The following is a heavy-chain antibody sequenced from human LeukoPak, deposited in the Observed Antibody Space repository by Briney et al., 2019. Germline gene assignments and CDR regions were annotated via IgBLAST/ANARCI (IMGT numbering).Heavy chain of an antibody. D-gene: IGHD4-17*01. Sequence: ASVKVSCKASGYTFTGYYMHWVRQAPGQGLEWMGWINPNSGGTNYAQKFQGRVTMTRDTSISTAYMELSRLRSDDTAVYYCARDVGRPVTTGYYYYYMDVWGKGTTVTVSS. V-gene: IGHV1-2*02. J-gene: IGHJ6*03. CDR3: ARDVGRPVTTGYYYYYMDV. CDR1: GYTFTGYY. CDR2: INPNSGGT.